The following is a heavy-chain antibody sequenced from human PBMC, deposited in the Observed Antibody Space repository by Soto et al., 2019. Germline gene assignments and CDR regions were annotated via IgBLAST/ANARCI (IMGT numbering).Heavy chain of an antibody. CDR1: GGAFSGDD. Sequence: SETLSLTFAVDGGAFSGDDWSWIRQPPGKGLEWIGEINHSGSTNYNPSLKSRVTISVDTSKTQFSLKLSSVTAADTAVYYCARGYSGVEIVVVVAATRYFDYWGQGTLVTVSS. D-gene: IGHD2-15*01. J-gene: IGHJ4*02. V-gene: IGHV4-34*01. CDR2: INHSGST. CDR3: ARGYSGVEIVVVVAATRYFDY.